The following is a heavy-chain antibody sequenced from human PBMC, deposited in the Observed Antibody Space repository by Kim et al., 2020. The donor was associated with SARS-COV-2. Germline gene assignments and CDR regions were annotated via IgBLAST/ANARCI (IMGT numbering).Heavy chain of an antibody. D-gene: IGHD1-26*01. CDR2: IKSKTDGGTT. Sequence: GGSLRLSCAASGFTFSNAWMSWVRQAPGKGLEWVGRIKSKTDGGTTDYAAPVKGRFTISRDDSKNTLYLQMNSLKTEDTAVYYCTTDRWELSVGAFDIWGQGTMVTVSS. J-gene: IGHJ3*02. CDR1: GFTFSNAW. CDR3: TTDRWELSVGAFDI. V-gene: IGHV3-15*01.